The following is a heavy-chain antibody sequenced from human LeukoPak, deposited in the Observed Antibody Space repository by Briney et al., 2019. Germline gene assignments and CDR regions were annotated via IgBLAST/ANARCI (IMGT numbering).Heavy chain of an antibody. D-gene: IGHD3-3*02. J-gene: IGHJ5*02. Sequence: SETLSLTCTVSGGSVSSGSYYWSWIRQPPGKGLEWIGYIYYSGSTNYNPSLKSRVTISVDTSKNQFSLKLSSVTAADTAVYYCARDPRQGSFFTSDLAGFDPWGQGTLVTVSS. CDR2: IYYSGST. CDR3: ARDPRQGSFFTSDLAGFDP. CDR1: GGSVSSGSYY. V-gene: IGHV4-61*01.